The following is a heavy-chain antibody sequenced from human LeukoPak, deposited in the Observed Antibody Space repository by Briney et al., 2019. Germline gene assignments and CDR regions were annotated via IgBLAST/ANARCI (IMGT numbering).Heavy chain of an antibody. CDR2: ISGSGGGT. CDR3: AKEYSSGCFDY. CDR1: GFTFSSYD. J-gene: IGHJ4*02. V-gene: IGHV3-23*01. D-gene: IGHD6-19*01. Sequence: PGGSLRLSCAASGFTFSSYDMSWVRQAPGKGLEWVSSISGSGGGTYNADSVKGRFTISRDNSKNTLNLQMNSLRAEDTAVYYCAKEYSSGCFDYWGQGTLVIVSS.